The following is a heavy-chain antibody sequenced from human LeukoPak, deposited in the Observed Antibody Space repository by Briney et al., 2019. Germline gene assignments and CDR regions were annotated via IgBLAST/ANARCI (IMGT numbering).Heavy chain of an antibody. V-gene: IGHV3-11*04. CDR2: ISSSGSTI. D-gene: IGHD3-9*01. CDR1: GFTFSDYY. CDR3: ARDRLRYFDWLFPGGNDYYYYMDV. Sequence: PGGSLRLSCAASGFTFSDYYMSWIRQAPGKGPEWVSYISSSGSTIYYADSVKGRFTISRDNAKDSLYLQMNSLRAEDTAVYYCARDRLRYFDWLFPGGNDYYYYMDVWGKGTTVTVSS. J-gene: IGHJ6*03.